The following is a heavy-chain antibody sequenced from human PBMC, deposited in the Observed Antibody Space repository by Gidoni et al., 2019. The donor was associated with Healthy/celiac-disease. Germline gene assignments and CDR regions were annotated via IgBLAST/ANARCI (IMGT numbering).Heavy chain of an antibody. V-gene: IGHV1-18*01. CDR3: ARVDSPIDPDHYYGMDV. J-gene: IGHJ6*02. D-gene: IGHD2-21*01. CDR2: ISAYNGNT. Sequence: QVQLVQSGAEVKKPGASVKVSCKASGYTFTSYGISWVRQAPGQGLEWMGWISAYNGNTNYAQKLQGRVTMTTDTSTSTAYMELRSLRSDDTAVYYCARVDSPIDPDHYYGMDVWGQGTTVTVSS. CDR1: GYTFTSYG.